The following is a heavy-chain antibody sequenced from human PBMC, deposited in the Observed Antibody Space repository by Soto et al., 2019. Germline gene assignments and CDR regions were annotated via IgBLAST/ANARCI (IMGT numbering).Heavy chain of an antibody. CDR1: GSSISSYY. CDR2: IYTSGST. CDR3: ASSPRIAARPFAY. V-gene: IGHV4-4*07. D-gene: IGHD6-6*01. J-gene: IGHJ4*02. Sequence: PSETLSLTCTVSGSSISSYYRSWIRQPAGKGLEWIGRIYTSGSTNYNPSLKSRVTMSVDASKNQFSLKLSSVTAADTAVYYCASSPRIAARPFAYWGQGTLVTVSS.